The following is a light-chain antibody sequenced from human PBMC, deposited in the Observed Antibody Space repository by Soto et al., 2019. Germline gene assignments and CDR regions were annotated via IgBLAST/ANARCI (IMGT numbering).Light chain of an antibody. CDR3: QQSYSTLYT. CDR1: QSISTY. CDR2: GAS. V-gene: IGKV1-39*01. Sequence: DIQMTQSPSSLSASIGDRVTITCRPSQSISTYLHWYQQKPGEAPKLLISGASSLQSGVPSRFSGNGSGTEFTLTITTLQREDFATYYCQQSYSTLYTFGQGTKLEIK. J-gene: IGKJ2*01.